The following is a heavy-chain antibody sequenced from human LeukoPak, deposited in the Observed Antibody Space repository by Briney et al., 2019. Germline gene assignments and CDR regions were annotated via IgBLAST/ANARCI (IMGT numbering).Heavy chain of an antibody. CDR3: ARDRYEFTY. J-gene: IGHJ4*02. V-gene: IGHV1-18*01. CDR2: INTLDGNT. D-gene: IGHD3-3*01. CDR1: GYTFIDYG. Sequence: ASVKVSCKASGYTFIDYGFTWLRQAPGQRLEWMGRINTLDGNTDYAQKFQDRVSMTTDTSTNTAYMELRSLRPGDTAVYYCARDRYEFTYWGQGTLVTVSS.